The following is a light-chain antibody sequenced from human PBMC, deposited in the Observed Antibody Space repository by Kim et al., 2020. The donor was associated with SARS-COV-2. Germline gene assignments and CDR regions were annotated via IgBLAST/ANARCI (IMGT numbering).Light chain of an antibody. CDR1: QSLLHSDGYNY. Sequence: EPAYISCRSSQSLLHSDGYNYLDWYLQKPGQSPQLLIYLGSNRASGVPDRFSGSGSGTDFTLKINRVEAEDVGVYYCMQALQTPYTFGQGTKLEI. CDR2: LGS. CDR3: MQALQTPYT. J-gene: IGKJ2*01. V-gene: IGKV2-28*01.